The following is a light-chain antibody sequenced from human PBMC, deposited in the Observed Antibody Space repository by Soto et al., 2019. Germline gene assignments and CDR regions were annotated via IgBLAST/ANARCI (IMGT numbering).Light chain of an antibody. J-gene: IGKJ2*01. CDR2: GAS. Sequence: EIVLTQSPGTLSLSPGERATLSCRGIQSVSNNYLAWYQQKPGQAPRLLIYGASNRATGIPDRFSGGGSGTEFTLTISSLQSEDFAVYYCQQYNNWPLYTFGQGTKVDIK. V-gene: IGKV3D-15*01. CDR3: QQYNNWPLYT. CDR1: QSVSNN.